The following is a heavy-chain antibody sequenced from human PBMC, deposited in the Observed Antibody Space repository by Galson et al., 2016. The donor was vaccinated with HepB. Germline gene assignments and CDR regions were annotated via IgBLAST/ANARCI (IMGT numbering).Heavy chain of an antibody. Sequence: PALVKPTQTLTLTCTFSGFSLNRDGAGVGWIRQPPGKALEWLALIYWDDDKRYSPFLKSRLTITKDTSKNQVALTMTNMDPVDTGTYYCAHRRIHYDTLTGYKDDGFDIWGQGTMVTVSS. D-gene: IGHD3-9*01. CDR2: IYWDDDK. CDR1: GFSLNRDGAG. V-gene: IGHV2-5*02. CDR3: AHRRIHYDTLTGYKDDGFDI. J-gene: IGHJ3*02.